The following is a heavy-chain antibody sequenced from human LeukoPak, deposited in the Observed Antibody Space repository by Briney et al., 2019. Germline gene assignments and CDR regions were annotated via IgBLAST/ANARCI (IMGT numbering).Heavy chain of an antibody. V-gene: IGHV4-4*02. Sequence: PSGTLSLTCAVSGGSITTNNWWSWVRQPPGKGLEWIGEVYHYGTTNYNPSLKSRVTMSVDKSKNQFSLNLNSVTAADTAVYYCARGRITGTTGAFYWGQGSLVTVSS. CDR1: GGSITTNNW. J-gene: IGHJ4*02. CDR2: VYHYGTT. D-gene: IGHD1-20*01. CDR3: ARGRITGTTGAFY.